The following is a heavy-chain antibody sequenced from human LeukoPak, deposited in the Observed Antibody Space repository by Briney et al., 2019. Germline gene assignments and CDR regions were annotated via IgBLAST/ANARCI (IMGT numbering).Heavy chain of an antibody. J-gene: IGHJ1*01. CDR1: GYTFTSYY. V-gene: IGHV1-46*01. CDR3: ASPGHSGYPQYFQH. CDR2: INPSGGST. Sequence: ASAKVSCKASGYTFTSYYMHWVRQAPGQGLEWMGIINPSGGSTNYAQKFQGRVTMTRDTSTSTVYMELSSLRSEDTAVYYCASPGHSGYPQYFQHWGQGTLVTVSS. D-gene: IGHD3-22*01.